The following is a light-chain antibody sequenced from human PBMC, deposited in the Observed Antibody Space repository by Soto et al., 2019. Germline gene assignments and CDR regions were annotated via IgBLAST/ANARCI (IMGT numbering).Light chain of an antibody. J-gene: IGKJ5*01. CDR1: QSVRSH. CDR3: QQRSNWPPAIT. CDR2: GAS. V-gene: IGKV1-39*01. Sequence: IQMTQSPSSLSASVGYRVTITCRSSQSVRSHLNWFQQKPGKAPDLLIYGASTLQFGVPSRFSGSGSGTDFILTISNLKPEDFEVYYCQQRSNWPPAITLGQGTRLEIK.